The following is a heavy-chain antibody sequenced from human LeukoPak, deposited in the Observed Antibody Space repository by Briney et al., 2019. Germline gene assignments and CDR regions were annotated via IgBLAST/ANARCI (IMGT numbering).Heavy chain of an antibody. V-gene: IGHV1-69*04. CDR1: GGTFSSYA. J-gene: IGHJ4*02. CDR3: ARDGTYYYDSSGYPGMDY. Sequence: SVKVSCKASGGTFSSYATSWVRQAPGQGLEWMGRIIPILGIANYAQKFQGRVTITADKSTSTAYMELSSLRSEDTAVYYCARDGTYYYDSSGYPGMDYWGQGTLVTVSS. CDR2: IIPILGIA. D-gene: IGHD3-22*01.